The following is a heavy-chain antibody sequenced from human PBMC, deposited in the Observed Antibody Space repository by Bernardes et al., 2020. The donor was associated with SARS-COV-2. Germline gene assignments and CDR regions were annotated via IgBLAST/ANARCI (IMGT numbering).Heavy chain of an antibody. CDR2: ISSSGSTI. Sequence: GVSLRLSCAASGFTFSSYEMNWVRQAPGKGLEWVSYISSSGSTIYYADSVKGRFTISRDNAKNSLYLQMNSLRAEDTAVYYCARDQDYYYYYGMDVWGQGTTVTVSS. CDR3: ARDQDYYYYYGMDV. J-gene: IGHJ6*02. V-gene: IGHV3-48*03. CDR1: GFTFSSYE.